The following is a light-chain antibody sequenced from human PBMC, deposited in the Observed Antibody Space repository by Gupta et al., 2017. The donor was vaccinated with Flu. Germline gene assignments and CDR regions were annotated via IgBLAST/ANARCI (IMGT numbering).Light chain of an antibody. CDR2: GAS. CDR3: QGSDNNPRIS. Sequence: DIHMTQSPSSLPASAGDRVTITCRATQNIGSFLNWYQQRPGKAPRLLIYGASSCRRGVPWRFRGRGYGTDFTLAIRRRQPEDFATYYCQGSDNNPRISLGGGTKVEIK. CDR1: QNIGSF. J-gene: IGKJ4*01. V-gene: IGKV1-39*01.